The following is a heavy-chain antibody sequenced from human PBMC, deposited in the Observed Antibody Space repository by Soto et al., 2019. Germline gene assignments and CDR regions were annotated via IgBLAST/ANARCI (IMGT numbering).Heavy chain of an antibody. V-gene: IGHV1-69*12. D-gene: IGHD6-6*01. CDR2: IIPIFGTA. J-gene: IGHJ5*02. CDR3: ARDEYSSSSGSVGSVDP. Sequence: QVQLVQSGAEVKKPGSSVKVSCKASGGTFSSYAISWVRQAPGQGLEWMGGIIPIFGTANYAQKFQGGVTITADESTSTAYMELSSLRSEDTAVYYCARDEYSSSSGSVGSVDPWGQGTLVTVSS. CDR1: GGTFSSYA.